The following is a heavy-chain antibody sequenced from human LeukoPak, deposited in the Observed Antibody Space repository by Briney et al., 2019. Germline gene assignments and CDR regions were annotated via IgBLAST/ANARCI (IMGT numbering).Heavy chain of an antibody. D-gene: IGHD4-11*01. V-gene: IGHV1-69*01. CDR3: ARGALDYSNYHEQTFDY. J-gene: IGHJ4*02. Sequence: SVKVSCKASGGTFISYAISWVRQAPGQGLEWMGGIIPIFGTANYVQKFQGRVTITADESTSTAYMELSSLRSEDTAVYYCARGALDYSNYHEQTFDYWGQGTLVTVSS. CDR2: IIPIFGTA. CDR1: GGTFISYA.